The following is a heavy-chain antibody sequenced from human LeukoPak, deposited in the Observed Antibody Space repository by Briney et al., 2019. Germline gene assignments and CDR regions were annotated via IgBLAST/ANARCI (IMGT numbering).Heavy chain of an antibody. CDR3: ARVAAAGTDDY. J-gene: IGHJ4*02. V-gene: IGHV1-69*13. CDR2: IIPIFGTA. D-gene: IGHD6-13*01. CDR1: GGTFISYA. Sequence: ASVKVSCKASGGTFISYAISWVRQAPGQGLEWMGGIIPIFGTANYAQKFQGRVTITADESTSTAYMELSSLRSEDTAVYYCARVAAAGTDDYWGQGTLVTVSS.